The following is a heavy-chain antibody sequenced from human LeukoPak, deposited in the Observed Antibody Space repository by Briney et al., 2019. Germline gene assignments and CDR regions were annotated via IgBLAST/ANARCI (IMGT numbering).Heavy chain of an antibody. Sequence: SETLSLTCSVSGGSISSYYWSWIRQPAGKGLEWIGRIYTSGSTNYNPSLKSRVTMSVDTSKNQFSLKLSSVTAADTAVYYCARVTYCSSTSCYYYFDYWGQGTLVTVSS. J-gene: IGHJ4*02. CDR1: GGSISSYY. CDR2: IYTSGST. D-gene: IGHD2-2*01. CDR3: ARVTYCSSTSCYYYFDY. V-gene: IGHV4-4*07.